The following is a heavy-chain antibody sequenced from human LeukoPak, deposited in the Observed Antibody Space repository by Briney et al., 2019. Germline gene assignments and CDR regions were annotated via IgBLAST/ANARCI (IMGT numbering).Heavy chain of an antibody. D-gene: IGHD2-15*01. CDR2: IGTAGDT. V-gene: IGHV3-13*01. CDR3: ARALPLSRYCSGGSCYPHPPDY. J-gene: IGHJ4*02. CDR1: GFTFSSYD. Sequence: GGSLRLSRAASGFTFSSYDMHWVRQATGKGLEWVSAIGTAGDTYYPGSVKGRFTISRENAKNSLCLQMNSLRAGDTAVYYCARALPLSRYCSGGSCYPHPPDYWGQGTLVTVSS.